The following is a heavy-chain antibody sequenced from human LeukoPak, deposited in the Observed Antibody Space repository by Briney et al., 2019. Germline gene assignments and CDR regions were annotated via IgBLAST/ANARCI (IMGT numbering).Heavy chain of an antibody. Sequence: SETLSLTCTVSGGSISSYYWSWIRQPPGKGLEWIGYIYHRGSANYNPSLKSRVAISLDTSKNQFSLKLSSVTAADTAVYYCARDGYSGYYFDSWGPGTLVTVSS. D-gene: IGHD5-12*01. CDR2: IYHRGSA. V-gene: IGHV4-59*01. CDR3: ARDGYSGYYFDS. CDR1: GGSISSYY. J-gene: IGHJ4*02.